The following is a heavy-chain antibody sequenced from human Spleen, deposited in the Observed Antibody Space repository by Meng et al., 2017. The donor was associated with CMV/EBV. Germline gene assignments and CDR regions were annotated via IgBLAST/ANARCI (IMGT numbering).Heavy chain of an antibody. CDR1: GFTFSSYA. V-gene: IGHV3-30*04. CDR3: ARDSSYPYSRFDP. D-gene: IGHD3-16*01. Sequence: GGSLRLSCAASGFTFSSYAMHWVRQAPGKGLEWVAVISYDGSNKYYADSVKGRFTISRDNAKNTLYLQMNSLRAEDTAVYRCARDSSYPYSRFDPWGQGTLVTVSS. CDR2: ISYDGSNK. J-gene: IGHJ5*02.